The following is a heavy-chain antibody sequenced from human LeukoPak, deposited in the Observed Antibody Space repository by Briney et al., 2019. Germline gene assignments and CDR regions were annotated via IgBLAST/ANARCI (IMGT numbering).Heavy chain of an antibody. D-gene: IGHD6-19*01. J-gene: IGHJ4*02. V-gene: IGHV3-48*03. Sequence: PGGSLRLSCAASGFTFSSYEMNWVCQAPGKGLEWVSYISSSGSTIYYADSVKGRFTISRDNAKNSLYLQMNSLRAEDTAVYYCARDSSGWHYYFDYWGQGTLVTVSS. CDR1: GFTFSSYE. CDR2: ISSSGSTI. CDR3: ARDSSGWHYYFDY.